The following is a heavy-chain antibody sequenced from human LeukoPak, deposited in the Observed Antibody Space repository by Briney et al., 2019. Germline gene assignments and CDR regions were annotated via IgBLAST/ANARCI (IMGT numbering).Heavy chain of an antibody. Sequence: LPGGSLRPSCAASGCTSDDYAIHWRRQAPGKGLEWVSLISGDGGSTYYADSVRGRFTISRDNSKNSLYLQMDSLRTEDTAFYYCAKEIDTLGTNAFDIWGQGTMVTVSS. CDR2: ISGDGGST. J-gene: IGHJ3*02. CDR1: GCTSDDYA. V-gene: IGHV3-43*02. CDR3: AKEIDTLGTNAFDI. D-gene: IGHD2-15*01.